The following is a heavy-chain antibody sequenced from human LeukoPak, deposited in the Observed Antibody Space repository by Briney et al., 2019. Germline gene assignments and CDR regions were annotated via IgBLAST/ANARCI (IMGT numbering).Heavy chain of an antibody. Sequence: GGSLRLSCAASGFTFSSYSMNWVRQAPGKGLEWVSSFSSSSNYIYYADSVKGRLTISRDNSKNTLYLQMNSLRAEDTAVYYCARFRWSAAALDYWGQGTLVTVSS. J-gene: IGHJ4*02. CDR2: FSSSSNYI. CDR3: ARFRWSAAALDY. V-gene: IGHV3-21*04. CDR1: GFTFSSYS. D-gene: IGHD2-2*01.